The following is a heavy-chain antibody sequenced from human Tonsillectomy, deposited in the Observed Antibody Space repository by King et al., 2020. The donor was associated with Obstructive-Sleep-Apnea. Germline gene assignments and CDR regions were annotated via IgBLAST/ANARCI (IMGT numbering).Heavy chain of an antibody. J-gene: IGHJ3*02. V-gene: IGHV3-23*04. CDR2: ISGSGGST. D-gene: IGHD3-16*01. CDR3: AKDRLVAPLGGSDEGDDAFDI. CDR1: GFTFSSYA. Sequence: VQLVESGGGLVQPGGSLRLSCAASGFTFSSYAMSWVRQAPGKGLEWVSAISGSGGSTYYADSVKGRFTLSRDNSKNTLYLKMNSLRAEDTAVYYCAKDRLVAPLGGSDEGDDAFDIWGQGTMVTVSS.